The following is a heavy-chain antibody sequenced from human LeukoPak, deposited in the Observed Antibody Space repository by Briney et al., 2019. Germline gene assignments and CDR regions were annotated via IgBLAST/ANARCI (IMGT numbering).Heavy chain of an antibody. Sequence: GSSVKVSCKASGGTFSSYTISWVRQAPGQGLEWMGGIIPIFGTANYAQKFQGRVTITADESTSTAYMELSSLRSEDTAVSYCARDESIAAAGFYYWGQGTLVTVSS. CDR3: ARDESIAAAGFYY. CDR2: IIPIFGTA. CDR1: GGTFSSYT. J-gene: IGHJ4*02. V-gene: IGHV1-69*01. D-gene: IGHD6-13*01.